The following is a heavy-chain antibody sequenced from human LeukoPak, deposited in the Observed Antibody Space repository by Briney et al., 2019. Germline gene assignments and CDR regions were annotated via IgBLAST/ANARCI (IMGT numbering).Heavy chain of an antibody. CDR1: GYSFTNYW. CDR2: IYPDDSDS. CDR3: ARRVVRATTHYFDY. Sequence: GESLKISCKGSGYSFTNYWIAWVRQMPGKGLEWMGIIYPDDSDSKYSPSFQGHVTISADKSISTAYLQWSSLKASDTAMYYCARRVVRATTHYFDYWGQGSLVTVSS. D-gene: IGHD2-15*01. J-gene: IGHJ4*02. V-gene: IGHV5-51*01.